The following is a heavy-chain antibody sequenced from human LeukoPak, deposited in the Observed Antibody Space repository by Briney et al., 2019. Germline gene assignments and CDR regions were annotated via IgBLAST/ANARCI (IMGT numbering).Heavy chain of an antibody. CDR2: MNPNSGNT. CDR1: GYTFTSYD. V-gene: IGHV1-8*01. D-gene: IGHD4-17*01. Sequence: ASVKVSCKASGYTFTSYDINWVRQATGQGLEWMGWMNPNSGNTGYAQKFQGRVTMTRNTSISTAYMELSSLRSGDTAVYYCARAGGDYGDYGYQSWGQGTLVTVSS. J-gene: IGHJ4*02. CDR3: ARAGGDYGDYGYQS.